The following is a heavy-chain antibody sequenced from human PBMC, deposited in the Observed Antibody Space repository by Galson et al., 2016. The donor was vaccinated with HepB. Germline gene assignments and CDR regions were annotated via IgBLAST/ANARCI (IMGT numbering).Heavy chain of an antibody. D-gene: IGHD3-3*01. CDR1: GFTVSNNY. CDR2: IYGGGNT. CDR3: AKHVDSWSGYKAGMDV. J-gene: IGHJ6*02. V-gene: IGHV3-53*01. Sequence: SLRLSCAASGFTVSNNYMTWVRQAPGKGLEGVSVIYGGGNTHYGEYVKGRLTMSRDNPKNTLFLQMNSLRVEDTAVYHRAKHVDSWSGYKAGMDVWGQGTTVTVSS.